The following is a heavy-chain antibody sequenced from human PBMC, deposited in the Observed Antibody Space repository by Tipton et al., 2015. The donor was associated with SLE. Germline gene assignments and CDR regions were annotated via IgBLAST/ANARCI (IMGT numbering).Heavy chain of an antibody. CDR2: VFRGGST. CDR1: GDSLSGQY. CDR3: ALLGSLLWFSPEGY. Sequence: TLSLTCSVYGDSLSGQYWSWIRQPPGKGLEWIGEVFRGGSTNYSPSLESRVTISVDTSKNQFSLKLSSVTAADTAVYYCALLGSLLWFSPEGYWGQGTLVTVSS. J-gene: IGHJ4*02. D-gene: IGHD3-10*01. V-gene: IGHV4-34*12.